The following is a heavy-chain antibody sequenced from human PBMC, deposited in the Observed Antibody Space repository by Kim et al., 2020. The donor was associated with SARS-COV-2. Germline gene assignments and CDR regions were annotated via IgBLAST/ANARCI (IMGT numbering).Heavy chain of an antibody. Sequence: SETLSLTCAVYGGSFSGYYWSWIRQPPGKGLEWIGEINHSGSTNYNPSLKSRVTISVDTSKNQFSLKLSSVTAADTAVYYCARAHNLGGMDVWGQGTTVT. CDR1: GGSFSGYY. CDR3: ARAHNLGGMDV. V-gene: IGHV4-34*01. CDR2: INHSGST. D-gene: IGHD7-27*01. J-gene: IGHJ6*02.